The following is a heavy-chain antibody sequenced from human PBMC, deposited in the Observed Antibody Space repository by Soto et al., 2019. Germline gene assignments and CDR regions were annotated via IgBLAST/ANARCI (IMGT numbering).Heavy chain of an antibody. Sequence: EVNLVESGGGSVRPGGSLRLSCEVSGFTLSRFYMHWVRQVPGKGPVWVARINSDGSSTNYADSVKGRFSIVRDSAKNTVLLHMNSLSVEGTGIYYCARDGLYVSGGPPLDFRGQGTLVTVSS. J-gene: IGHJ4*02. CDR2: INSDGSST. CDR1: GFTLSRFY. CDR3: ARDGLYVSGGPPLDF. V-gene: IGHV3-74*01. D-gene: IGHD5-12*01.